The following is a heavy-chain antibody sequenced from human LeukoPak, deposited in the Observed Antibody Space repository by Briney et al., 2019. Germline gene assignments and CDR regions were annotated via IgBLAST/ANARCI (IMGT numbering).Heavy chain of an antibody. CDR3: ARGNRGYYYDSSGYYGYFDL. CDR1: GFTFSSYW. CDR2: IKQDGSEK. D-gene: IGHD3-22*01. Sequence: GGSLRLSCAASGFTFSSYWMSWVRQAPGKGLEWVANIKQDGSEKYYVDSVKGRFTISRDNAKNSLYLQMNSLRAEDTAVYYCARGNRGYYYDSSGYYGYFDLWGRGTLVTVSS. J-gene: IGHJ2*01. V-gene: IGHV3-7*03.